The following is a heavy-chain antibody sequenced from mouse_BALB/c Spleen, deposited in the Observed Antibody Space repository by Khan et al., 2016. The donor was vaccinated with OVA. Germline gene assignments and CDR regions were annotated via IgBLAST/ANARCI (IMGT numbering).Heavy chain of an antibody. CDR3: TRGGYGSFAY. D-gene: IGHD1-2*01. Sequence: VQLQQSGTVLARPGASVKMSCKASGYSFTSFWMHWVKQRPGPGLEWIGGIFPGNSDTSYNQKFKGKAKLTAVTSASTAYMELSSLTNEDSAVYDCTRGGYGSFAYWGQGTLVTVSA. CDR1: GYSFTSFW. J-gene: IGHJ3*01. V-gene: IGHV1-5*01. CDR2: IFPGNSDT.